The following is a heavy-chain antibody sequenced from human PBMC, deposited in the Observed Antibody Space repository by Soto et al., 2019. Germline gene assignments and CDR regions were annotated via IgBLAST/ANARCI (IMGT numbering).Heavy chain of an antibody. CDR3: ARDPDSRRGPTYGSGY. CDR1: GLTFINYT. J-gene: IGHJ4*01. V-gene: IGHV3-30*04. D-gene: IGHD4-4*01. Sequence: QVQLVESGGGVVQPGRSLRLSCAASGLTFINYTMHWVRQAPGKGLEWVAVISYDGSITKYADSVKGRFTISRDNSKNTLFLQMNGLRAEDTAMYYCARDPDSRRGPTYGSGYWGQAILVLVSS. CDR2: ISYDGSIT.